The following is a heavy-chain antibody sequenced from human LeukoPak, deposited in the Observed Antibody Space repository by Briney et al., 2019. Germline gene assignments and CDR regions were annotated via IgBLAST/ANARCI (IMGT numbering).Heavy chain of an antibody. CDR3: TTWIYCSSTSCYMWGGYYYYYYMDV. D-gene: IGHD2-2*02. J-gene: IGHJ6*03. Sequence: GGSLRLSCAASGFTFSNAWMSWVRQAPGKGLEWVGRIKSKTDGGTTDYAAPVKGRFTISRDDSKNTLYLQMNSLKTEDTAVYYCTTWIYCSSTSCYMWGGYYYYYYMDVWGKGTTVTVSS. V-gene: IGHV3-15*01. CDR2: IKSKTDGGTT. CDR1: GFTFSNAW.